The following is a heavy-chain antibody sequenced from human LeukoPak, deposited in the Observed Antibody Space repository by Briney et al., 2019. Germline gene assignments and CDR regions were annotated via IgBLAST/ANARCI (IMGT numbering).Heavy chain of an antibody. CDR3: TSYSNYSNYYYYYGMDV. CDR1: GFTFSSYS. D-gene: IGHD4-11*01. Sequence: GGSLRLSCAASGFTFSSYSMNWVRQAPGKGLEWVGFIRSKAYGGTTEYAASVKGRFTISRDDSKSIAYLQMNSLKTEDTAVYYCTSYSNYSNYYYYYGMDVWGQGTTVTVSS. V-gene: IGHV3-49*04. J-gene: IGHJ6*02. CDR2: IRSKAYGGTT.